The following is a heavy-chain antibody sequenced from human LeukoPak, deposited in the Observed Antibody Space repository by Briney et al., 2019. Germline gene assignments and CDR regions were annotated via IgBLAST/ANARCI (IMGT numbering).Heavy chain of an antibody. CDR1: GFTFSSYS. J-gene: IGHJ4*02. D-gene: IGHD1-26*01. CDR3: ARDTRMNTVGATRGFDY. CDR2: ISSSSSSYI. Sequence: PGGSLRLSCAASGFTFSSYSMNWVRQAPGKGLEWVSSISSSSSSYIYYADSVKGRFTISRDNAKNSLYLQMNSLRAEDTAVYYCARDTRMNTVGATRGFDYWGQGTLVTVSS. V-gene: IGHV3-21*01.